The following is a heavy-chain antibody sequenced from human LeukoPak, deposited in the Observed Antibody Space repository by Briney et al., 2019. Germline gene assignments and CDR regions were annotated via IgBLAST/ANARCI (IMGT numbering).Heavy chain of an antibody. V-gene: IGHV4-39*07. CDR2: IYYSGST. J-gene: IGHJ5*02. D-gene: IGHD3-10*01. Sequence: PSETLSLTCTVSGGSISSSNYYWGWIRQPPGKGLEWIGSIYYSGSTYYNPSLKSRVTISVDTSKNQFSLKLSSVTAADTAVYYCARDLLVPKRPNWFDPWGQGTLVTVSS. CDR1: GGSISSSNYY. CDR3: ARDLLVPKRPNWFDP.